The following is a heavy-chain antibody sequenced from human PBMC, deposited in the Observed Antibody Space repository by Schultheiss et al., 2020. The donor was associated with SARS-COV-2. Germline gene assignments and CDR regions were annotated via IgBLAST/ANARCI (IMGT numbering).Heavy chain of an antibody. Sequence: GGSLRLSCAASGFTFSSYAMSWVRQAPGKGLEWVSAISGSGGSTYYADSVKGRFTISRDNSKNTLYLQMNSLRAEDTAVYYCASLGYCSSTSCYASWYYYGMDVWGQGTTVTVSS. D-gene: IGHD2-2*01. CDR2: ISGSGGST. J-gene: IGHJ6*02. CDR1: GFTFSSYA. CDR3: ASLGYCSSTSCYASWYYYGMDV. V-gene: IGHV3-23*01.